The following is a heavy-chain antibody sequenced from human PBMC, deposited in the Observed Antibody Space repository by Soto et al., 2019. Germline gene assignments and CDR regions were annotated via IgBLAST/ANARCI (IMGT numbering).Heavy chain of an antibody. D-gene: IGHD3-9*01. CDR2: ISYDGSNK. CDR1: GFTFSSYA. J-gene: IGHJ4*02. V-gene: IGHV3-30-3*01. Sequence: QVQLVEPGGGVVQPGRSLRLSCAASGFTFSSYAMHWVRQAPGKGLEWVAVISYDGSNKYYADSVKGRFTISRDNSKNTLYLQMNSLRAEDTAVYYCARDTYDILTGYPDYWGQGTLVTVSS. CDR3: ARDTYDILTGYPDY.